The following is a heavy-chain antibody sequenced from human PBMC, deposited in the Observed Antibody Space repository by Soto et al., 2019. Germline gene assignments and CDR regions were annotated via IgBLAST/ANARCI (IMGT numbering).Heavy chain of an antibody. D-gene: IGHD3-22*01. Sequence: SETLSLTCTVSGGSISSSSYYWGWIRQPPGKGLEWIGYIYYSGSTYYNPSLKSRVTISVDTSKNQFSLKLSSVTAADTAVYYCASDDSSVPWGQGTLVTVSS. CDR3: ASDDSSVP. V-gene: IGHV4-30-4*08. CDR2: IYYSGST. CDR1: GGSISSSSYY. J-gene: IGHJ5*02.